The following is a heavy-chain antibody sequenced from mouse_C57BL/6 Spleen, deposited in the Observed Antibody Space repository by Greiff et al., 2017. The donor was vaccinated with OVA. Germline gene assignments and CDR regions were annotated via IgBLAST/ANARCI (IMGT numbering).Heavy chain of an antibody. CDR2: IDPEDGDT. J-gene: IGHJ3*01. CDR3: TIPYDGYSSWFAY. CDR1: GFNIKDYY. D-gene: IGHD2-3*01. Sequence: EVKLVESGAELVRPGASVKLSCTASGFNIKDYYMHWVKQRPEQGLEWIGRIDPEDGDTEYAPKFQGKATMTADTSSNTAYLQLSSLTSEDTAVYYCTIPYDGYSSWFAYWGQGTLVTVSA. V-gene: IGHV14-1*01.